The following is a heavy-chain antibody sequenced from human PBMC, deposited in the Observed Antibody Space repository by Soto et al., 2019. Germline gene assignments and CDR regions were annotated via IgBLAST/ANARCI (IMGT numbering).Heavy chain of an antibody. Sequence: SVKVSCKASGGTFSSHAISWVRQAPGRGLEWMGGIIPIFGTTNYAQNFRARVTITADESTSTAYMELSSLTSEDTAVYYCGSVGYCSSTNCLFYYYHYGMDVWGQGTTGTVS. V-gene: IGHV1-69*13. CDR1: GGTFSSHA. CDR3: GSVGYCSSTNCLFYYYHYGMDV. CDR2: IIPIFGTT. J-gene: IGHJ6*02. D-gene: IGHD2-2*03.